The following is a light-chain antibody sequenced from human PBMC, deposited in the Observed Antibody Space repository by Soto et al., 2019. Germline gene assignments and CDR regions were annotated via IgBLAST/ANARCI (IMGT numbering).Light chain of an antibody. Sequence: DIQMTQSPSSLSASVGDRVTISCRASQGIANYLAWYQQKPGKVPELLIYAASTLLSEVPSRCSGRGSGTDYTLTTGSLQPEDVASYYCQKYSSAPWTFSQGTTVEIK. J-gene: IGKJ1*01. CDR2: AAS. CDR1: QGIANY. V-gene: IGKV1-27*01. CDR3: QKYSSAPWT.